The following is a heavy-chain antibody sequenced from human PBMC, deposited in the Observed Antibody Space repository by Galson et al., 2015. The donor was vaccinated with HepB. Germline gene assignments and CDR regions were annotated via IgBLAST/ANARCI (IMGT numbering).Heavy chain of an antibody. V-gene: IGHV3-66*01. CDR3: ARYTSGKGFDD. D-gene: IGHD3-10*01. J-gene: IGHJ4*02. CDR2: IYSGGST. CDR1: GFTVSSNY. Sequence: SLRLSCAASGFTVSSNYMSWVRQAPGKGLEWVSVIYSGGSTYYADSVKGRFTISRDNSKNTLYLQMNSLRAEDTAVYYCARYTSGKGFDDWGQGTLVTVSS.